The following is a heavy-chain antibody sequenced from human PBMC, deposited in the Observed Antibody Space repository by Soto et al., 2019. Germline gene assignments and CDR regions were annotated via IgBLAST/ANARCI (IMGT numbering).Heavy chain of an antibody. CDR3: ARARYCTNGVCYLTLDY. CDR2: IIPIFGTA. Sequence: SVKVSCQASGGTFSSYAISWVRQAPGQGLEWMGGIIPIFGTANYAQNFQGRVTITADKSTSTAYMELSSPRSEDTAVYYCARARYCTNGVCYLTLDYWGQGTLVTVSS. V-gene: IGHV1-69*06. J-gene: IGHJ4*02. D-gene: IGHD2-8*01. CDR1: GGTFSSYA.